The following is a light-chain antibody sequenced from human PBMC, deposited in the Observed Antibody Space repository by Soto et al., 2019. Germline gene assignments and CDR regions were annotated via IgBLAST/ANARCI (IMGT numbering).Light chain of an antibody. CDR2: AAS. V-gene: IGKV1-39*01. CDR3: QQSYSMPYT. Sequence: DIQMTQSPSSLSASVGDRVTITCRASQSIRSYLNWYQQKPGKAPKLLIYAASSLQSGVPSRFRGSGSGTDLTLTISSLQPEDFVTYYCQQSYSMPYTFGQGTKLEIK. J-gene: IGKJ2*01. CDR1: QSIRSY.